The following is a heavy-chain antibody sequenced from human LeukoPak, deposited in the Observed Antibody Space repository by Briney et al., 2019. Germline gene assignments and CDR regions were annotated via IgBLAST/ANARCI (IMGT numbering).Heavy chain of an antibody. CDR1: GFTFSSYA. V-gene: IGHV3-23*01. J-gene: IGHJ4*02. CDR3: AKDEDSSGHYYVYLFDY. Sequence: GGSLRLSCAASGFTFSSYAMSWVRQAPGNGLEWVSAISGSGGSTYYADSVKGRFTISRDNSKNTLYLQMNSLRAEDTAVYYCAKDEDSSGHYYVYLFDYWGQGTLVTVSS. D-gene: IGHD3-22*01. CDR2: ISGSGGST.